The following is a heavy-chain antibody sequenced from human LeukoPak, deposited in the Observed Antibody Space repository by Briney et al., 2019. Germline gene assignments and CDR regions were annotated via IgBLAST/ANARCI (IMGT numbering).Heavy chain of an antibody. Sequence: ASVKVSCKASGYTFTGYYMHWVRQAPGQGLEWMGWINPNSGGTNYAQKFQGRVTMARDTSISTAYMELSRLRSDDTAVYYCANLGYCSSTSCSLGYYYYYMDVWGKGTTVTVSS. V-gene: IGHV1-2*02. D-gene: IGHD2-2*01. CDR2: INPNSGGT. CDR1: GYTFTGYY. CDR3: ANLGYCSSTSCSLGYYYYYMDV. J-gene: IGHJ6*03.